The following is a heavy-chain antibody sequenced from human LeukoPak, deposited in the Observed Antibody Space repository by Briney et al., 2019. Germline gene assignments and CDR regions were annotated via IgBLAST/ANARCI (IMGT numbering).Heavy chain of an antibody. Sequence: GGSLRLSCAASGFTFDDYAMHWVRQAPGKGLEWVSGISWNSGNTDYADSVKGRFTISRDNAKKSLYLQMNSLRTEDTALYYCAKAMVRGMTPLDYWGQGTLVTVSS. D-gene: IGHD3-10*01. CDR1: GFTFDDYA. V-gene: IGHV3-9*01. CDR3: AKAMVRGMTPLDY. J-gene: IGHJ4*02. CDR2: ISWNSGNT.